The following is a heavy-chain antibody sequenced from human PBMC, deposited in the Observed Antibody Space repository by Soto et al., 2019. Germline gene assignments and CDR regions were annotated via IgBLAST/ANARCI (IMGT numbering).Heavy chain of an antibody. CDR2: IYYSGST. V-gene: IGHV4-39*01. Sequence: PSETLSLTCTVSGGSISSSSYYWGWIRQPPGKGLEWIGSIYYSGSTYYNPSLKSRVTISVDTSKNQFSLKLSSVTAADTAVYYCARRAKTHYGMDVWGQGTTVTVSS. CDR1: GGSISSSSYY. CDR3: ARRAKTHYGMDV. J-gene: IGHJ6*02.